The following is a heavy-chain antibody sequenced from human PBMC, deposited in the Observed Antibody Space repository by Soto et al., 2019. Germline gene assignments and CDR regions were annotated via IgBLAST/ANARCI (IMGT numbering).Heavy chain of an antibody. CDR1: GFTFNTAW. Sequence: PGGSLRLSCAASGFTFNTAWMSWVRQAPGKGLEWIGRIKSKTDGGTTDFAAPVKGRFTISRDDSKNTVYLQMDSLKIEDTAVYYCTTGLAAAGISYWGQGTLVTVSS. D-gene: IGHD6-13*01. CDR3: TTGLAAAGISY. V-gene: IGHV3-15*01. J-gene: IGHJ4*02. CDR2: IKSKTDGGTT.